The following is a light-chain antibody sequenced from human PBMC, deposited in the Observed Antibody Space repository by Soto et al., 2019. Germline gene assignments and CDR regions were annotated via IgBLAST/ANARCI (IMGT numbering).Light chain of an antibody. CDR3: QQYNNWPPAWT. J-gene: IGKJ1*01. Sequence: EIVMKHSPATLSVSPCERATLSASAIQSVRSNLAWYQQKPGQSPRLLIYGASTRATGIPARFSGSGSGTQFTLTISSLQSEDFAVYYCQQYNNWPPAWTFGQGTKVDTK. CDR2: GAS. V-gene: IGKV3-15*01. CDR1: QSVRSN.